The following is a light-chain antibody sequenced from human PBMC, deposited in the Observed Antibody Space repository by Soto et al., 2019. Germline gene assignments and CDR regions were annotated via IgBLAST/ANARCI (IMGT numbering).Light chain of an antibody. V-gene: IGKV3-11*01. J-gene: IGKJ4*01. Sequence: EIVLTQSPATLSLSPGERATLSCRASQSVSTYLAWYQQKPGQAPRLLIYDASNRAAGIPARFSGSGSGTDFTLTISSLEPEDFAVYYSQQRSNWPLTFGGGTKVEIK. CDR3: QQRSNWPLT. CDR1: QSVSTY. CDR2: DAS.